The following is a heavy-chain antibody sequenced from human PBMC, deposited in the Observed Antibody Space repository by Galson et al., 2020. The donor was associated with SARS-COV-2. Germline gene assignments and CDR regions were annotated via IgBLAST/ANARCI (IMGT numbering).Heavy chain of an antibody. CDR3: ARLGPYSSVWYVFRH. D-gene: IGHD6-13*01. CDR1: GGSITNYY. V-gene: IGHV4-59*08. CDR2: MSFNGDA. J-gene: IGHJ1*01. Sequence: ASETLSLTCSVSGGSITNYYWSWIRQPPGKGLEWIGFMSFNGDASYNPSLKSRVTMSFDTSNNQFSLRLNSVTAADTAVYYCARLGPYSSVWYVFRHWGQGTLVTVSS.